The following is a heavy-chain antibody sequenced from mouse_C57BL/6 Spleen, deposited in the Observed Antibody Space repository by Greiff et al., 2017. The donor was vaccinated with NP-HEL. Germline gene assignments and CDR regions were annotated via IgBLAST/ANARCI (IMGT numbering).Heavy chain of an antibody. CDR1: GYSFTGYY. V-gene: IGHV1-42*01. J-gene: IGHJ4*01. CDR2: INPSTGGT. D-gene: IGHD2-2*01. CDR3: ARWLERVYAMDY. Sequence: EVQLQQSGPELVKPGASVKISCKASGYSFTGYYMNWVKQSPEKSLEWIGEINPSTGGTTYNQKFKAKATLTVDKSSSTAYMQLKSLTSEDSAVYYCARWLERVYAMDYWGQRTSVTVSS.